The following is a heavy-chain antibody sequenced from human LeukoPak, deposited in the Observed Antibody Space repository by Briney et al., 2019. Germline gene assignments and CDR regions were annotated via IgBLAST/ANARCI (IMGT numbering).Heavy chain of an antibody. D-gene: IGHD3-3*01. CDR1: GYTFTGYY. CDR3: ARPVPITIFLGQDYYYYYMDV. CDR2: ISAYNGNT. Sequence: ASVKVSCKASGYTFTGYYMHWVRQAPGQGLEWMGWISAYNGNTNYAQKLQGRVTMTTDTSTSTAYMELRSLRSDDTAVYYCARPVPITIFLGQDYYYYYMDVWGKGTTVTASS. V-gene: IGHV1-18*04. J-gene: IGHJ6*03.